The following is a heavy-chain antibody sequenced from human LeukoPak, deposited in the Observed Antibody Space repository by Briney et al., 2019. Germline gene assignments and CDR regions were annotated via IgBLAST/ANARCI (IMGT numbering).Heavy chain of an antibody. Sequence: GGSLRLSCAASGFTFSSSDMHWVRQAPGKGLEWVAVISYDATNKYYADSVKGRFALSRDNSKNTLYLQTNTLRDEDTAVYYCAKASSNYFYYFEYWGQGTLVTVSS. CDR3: AKASSNYFYYFEY. CDR2: ISYDATNK. V-gene: IGHV3-30*18. J-gene: IGHJ4*02. CDR1: GFTFSSSD. D-gene: IGHD2/OR15-2a*01.